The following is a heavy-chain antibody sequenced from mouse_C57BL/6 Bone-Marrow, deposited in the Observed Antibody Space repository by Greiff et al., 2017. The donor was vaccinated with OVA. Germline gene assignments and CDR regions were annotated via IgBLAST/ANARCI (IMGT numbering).Heavy chain of an antibody. CDR1: GFTFSDFY. CDR2: SRNKANDYTT. CDR3: ARDAGPYPGAMDY. J-gene: IGHJ4*01. Sequence: EVQLVESGGGLVQSGRSLRLSCATSGFTFSDFYMEWVRQAPGKGLEWIAASRNKANDYTTEYSASVKGRFIVSRDTSQSILYLQMNALRAEDTAIYYCARDAGPYPGAMDYWGQGTSVTVSS. V-gene: IGHV7-1*01.